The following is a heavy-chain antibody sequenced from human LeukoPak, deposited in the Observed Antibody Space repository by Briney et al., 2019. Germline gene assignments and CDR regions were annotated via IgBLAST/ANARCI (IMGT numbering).Heavy chain of an antibody. CDR1: GYSFTSYH. CDR3: ARRQITDFDY. Sequence: GASVKVSCKASGYSFTSYHITWVRQAPGQGLEWMGWISTYNGDTNYAQRFQSRVTMATDTSTTTAYMELRSLRSDDTAVYYCARRQITDFDYWGQGTLVTVSS. CDR2: ISTYNGDT. J-gene: IGHJ4*02. V-gene: IGHV1-18*01.